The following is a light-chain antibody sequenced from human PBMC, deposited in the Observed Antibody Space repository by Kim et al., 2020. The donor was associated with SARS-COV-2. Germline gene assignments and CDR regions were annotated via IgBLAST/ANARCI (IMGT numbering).Light chain of an antibody. CDR1: LSISSW. Sequence: SACVRDRVTITCRARLSISSWLAWYQQKPRRAPTLLIYMASCLGSRVPSRFTGIGSGTQFTLTLSSLQPDDLGTYSCQQYYTYPYTFGQGTKLEI. V-gene: IGKV1-5*03. CDR3: QQYYTYPYT. CDR2: MAS. J-gene: IGKJ2*01.